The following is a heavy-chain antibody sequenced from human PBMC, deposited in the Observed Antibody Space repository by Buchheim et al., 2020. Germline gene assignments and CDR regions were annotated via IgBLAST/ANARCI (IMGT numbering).Heavy chain of an antibody. CDR3: ATDPHYPSGSY. V-gene: IGHV3-48*03. CDR1: GFPFGGYE. CDR2: ISASGGRT. J-gene: IGHJ1*01. D-gene: IGHD3-10*01. Sequence: EVFLVESGGHLVQPGGSLRLSCAASGFPFGGYEMNWVRQAPEKGLECIAYISASGGRTYYVDSVRGRFTISRDNAKNSLYLQMSSLRVEDTAVYYCATDPHYPSGSYWGRGTL.